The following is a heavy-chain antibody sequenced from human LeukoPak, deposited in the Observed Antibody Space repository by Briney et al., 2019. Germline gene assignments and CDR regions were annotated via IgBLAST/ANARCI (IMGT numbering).Heavy chain of an antibody. Sequence: SETLSLTCAVSDDSFSSHYWTWIRQPPGKGLEWIGYISYIGSTNYNPSLKSRVTISIDTSRNQFSLRLSSVTAADTAVYYCARDLVAVTKGFDIWGQGTMVSVSS. CDR1: DDSFSSHY. CDR3: ARDLVAVTKGFDI. V-gene: IGHV4-59*11. J-gene: IGHJ3*02. D-gene: IGHD4-17*01. CDR2: ISYIGST.